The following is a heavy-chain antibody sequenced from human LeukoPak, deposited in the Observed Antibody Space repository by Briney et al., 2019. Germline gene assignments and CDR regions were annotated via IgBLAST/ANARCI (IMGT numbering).Heavy chain of an antibody. D-gene: IGHD3-10*01. J-gene: IGHJ4*02. V-gene: IGHV1-2*02. CDR2: ISPRSGDT. CDR3: GRGREIHGGSDTKLDDY. Sequence: ASVKVSCKASGYSFTDYYMHWARPAPGQGLEWMGWISPRSGDTSYAQKFQGRVTMTRDTSINTVDMDLSGLTSDDTAVLYCGRGREIHGGSDTKLDDYWGQGTLVTVSS. CDR1: GYSFTDYY.